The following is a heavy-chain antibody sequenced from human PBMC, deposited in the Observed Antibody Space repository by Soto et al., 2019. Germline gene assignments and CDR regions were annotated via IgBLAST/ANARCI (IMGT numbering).Heavy chain of an antibody. CDR2: LIPIFGTP. CDR3: ASQLTGDSYYYGMDV. D-gene: IGHD7-27*01. V-gene: IGHV1-69*12. Sequence: QVQLVQSGDEVKKPGSSVKGSCKASGGTFSNYAISWLRQAPGQGIEWMGGLIPIFGTPDYAQKFQGRVTITADGSTSTAYMELSSLRSEDTAVYYCASQLTGDSYYYGMDVWGQGTTVTVSS. CDR1: GGTFSNYA. J-gene: IGHJ6*02.